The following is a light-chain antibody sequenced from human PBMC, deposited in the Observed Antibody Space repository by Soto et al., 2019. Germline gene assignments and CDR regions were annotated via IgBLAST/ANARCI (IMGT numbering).Light chain of an antibody. CDR1: QDITNF. CDR2: AAS. J-gene: IGKJ1*01. Sequence: DIQMTQSPSSLSASVGDRVTITCQASQDITNFLNWYQQKPGKAPNLLIYAASNLDTGVPSRFSGSGYGTDFTFTISSRQPEDIATYYCQQYDILPWTFGQGTKVEIK. V-gene: IGKV1-33*01. CDR3: QQYDILPWT.